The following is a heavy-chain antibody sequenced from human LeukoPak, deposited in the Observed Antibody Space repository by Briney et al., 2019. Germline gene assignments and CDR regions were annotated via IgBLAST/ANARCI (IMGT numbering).Heavy chain of an antibody. CDR3: ARDLYDSSGYYYSGFDY. J-gene: IGHJ4*02. CDR1: GGTFSSYA. D-gene: IGHD3-22*01. V-gene: IGHV1-69*13. Sequence: SVKVSCKASGGTFSSYAISWVRQAPGQGLEWMGGIIPIFGTANYAQKFQGRVTITADESTSTAYMELSSLRSDDTAVYYCARDLYDSSGYYYSGFDYWGQGTLVTVSS. CDR2: IIPIFGTA.